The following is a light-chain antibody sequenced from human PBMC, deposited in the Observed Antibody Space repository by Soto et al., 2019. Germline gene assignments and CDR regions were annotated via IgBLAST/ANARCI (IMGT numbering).Light chain of an antibody. J-gene: IGLJ1*01. Sequence: QSALTQPASVSGSPGQSITISCTGTSSDVGAYNYVSWYQHLPVKAPKLIIYDVSNRPSGVSTRFSGSKSGNTASLTISGLQAEDEADYYCSSWTTSSTYVLGTGTKVTVL. CDR3: SSWTTSSTYV. V-gene: IGLV2-14*03. CDR2: DVS. CDR1: SSDVGAYNY.